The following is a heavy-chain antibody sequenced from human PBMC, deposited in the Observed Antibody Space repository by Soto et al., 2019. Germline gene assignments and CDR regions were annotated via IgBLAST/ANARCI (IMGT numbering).Heavy chain of an antibody. CDR1: VYTFTSYG. D-gene: IGHD6-6*01. J-gene: IGHJ4*02. Sequence: SVKVSCKSSVYTFTSYGISLVRQAPGQGLEWIGWISAYNGNTNYSHKLQGRVTMTTDTSTSTAYMEMRSLRSGDTAVYYCARGQWYSSSPTDYWGQGTLVTVSS. CDR3: ARGQWYSSSPTDY. CDR2: ISAYNGNT. V-gene: IGHV1-18*04.